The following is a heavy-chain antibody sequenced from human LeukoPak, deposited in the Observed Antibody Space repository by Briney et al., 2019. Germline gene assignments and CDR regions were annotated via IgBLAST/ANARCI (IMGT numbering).Heavy chain of an antibody. CDR1: GGTFSSYA. J-gene: IGHJ2*01. CDR2: IIPIFGTA. D-gene: IGHD2-21*01. V-gene: IGHV1-69*05. Sequence: ASVKVSCKASGGTFSSYAISWVRQAPGQGLEWMGGIIPIFGTANYAQKFQGRVTITTGESTSTAYMELSSLRSEDTAVYYCARSPCHPDPHCGDFDLWGRGTLVTVSS. CDR3: ARSPCHPDPHCGDFDL.